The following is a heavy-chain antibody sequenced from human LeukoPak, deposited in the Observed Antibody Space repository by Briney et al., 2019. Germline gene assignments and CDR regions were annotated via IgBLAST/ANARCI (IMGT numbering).Heavy chain of an antibody. Sequence: PGGSLKLSCAASGFTFSGSAMHWVRQASGKGLEWVGRIRSKANSYATAYAASVKGRFTISRDDSKNTAYLQMNSLKTEDTAVYYCMSTVVTNNYYGMDIWGQGTTVTVSS. CDR3: MSTVVTNNYYGMDI. D-gene: IGHD4-23*01. V-gene: IGHV3-73*01. CDR2: IRSKANSYAT. J-gene: IGHJ6*02. CDR1: GFTFSGSA.